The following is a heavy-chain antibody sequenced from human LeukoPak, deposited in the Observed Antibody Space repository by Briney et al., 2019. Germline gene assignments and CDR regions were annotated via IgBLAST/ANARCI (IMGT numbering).Heavy chain of an antibody. CDR3: ASPGYSTVSDAFDI. V-gene: IGHV4-38-2*02. D-gene: IGHD6-13*01. CDR2: IYQSGTT. Sequence: SETLSLTCSVSGYSISSGYYWGWIRQPPGKGLEWIGSIYQSGTTSYNPSLKSRVTISVDTSKNQFSLKLSSVTAADTAVYYCASPGYSTVSDAFDIWGQGTMVTVSS. CDR1: GYSISSGYY. J-gene: IGHJ3*02.